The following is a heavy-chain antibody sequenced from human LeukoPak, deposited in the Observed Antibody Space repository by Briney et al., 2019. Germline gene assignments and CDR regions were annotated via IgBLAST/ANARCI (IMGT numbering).Heavy chain of an antibody. D-gene: IGHD7-27*01. J-gene: IGHJ2*01. V-gene: IGHV4-31*03. CDR2: IYYSGST. Sequence: SQTLSLTCTVSGGSISSGGYYWSWIRQHPGKGLEWIGYIYYSGSTYYNPSLKSRVTISVDTSKNQFSLKLSSVTAADTAVYYCARDLLGYGYSDLWGRGTLVTVSS. CDR1: GGSISSGGYY. CDR3: ARDLLGYGYSDL.